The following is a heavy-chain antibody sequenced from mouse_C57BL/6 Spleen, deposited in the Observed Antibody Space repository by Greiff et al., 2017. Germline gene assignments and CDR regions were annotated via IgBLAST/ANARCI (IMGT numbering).Heavy chain of an antibody. D-gene: IGHD4-1*01. Sequence: EVQWVESGGGLVKPGGSLKLSCAASGFTFSSYTMSWVRQTPEKRLEWVATISGGGGNTYYPDSVKGRFTISRDNAKNTLYLQMSSLRSEDTALYYCARLLTGHFDYWGQGTTLTVSS. CDR3: ARLLTGHFDY. V-gene: IGHV5-9*01. CDR1: GFTFSSYT. CDR2: ISGGGGNT. J-gene: IGHJ2*01.